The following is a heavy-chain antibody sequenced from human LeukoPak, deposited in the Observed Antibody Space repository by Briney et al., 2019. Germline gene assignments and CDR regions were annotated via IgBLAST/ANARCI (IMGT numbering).Heavy chain of an antibody. CDR1: GGSFSGYY. CDR2: INHSGST. J-gene: IGHJ4*02. CDR3: ARLANWGLRGDY. D-gene: IGHD7-27*01. Sequence: SETLSLTCAVYGGSFSGYYWSWIRQPPGKGLEWIGEINHSGSTNYNPPLKSRVTISVDTSKNQFSLKLGSVTAADTAVYYCARLANWGLRGDYWGQGTLVTVSS. V-gene: IGHV4-34*01.